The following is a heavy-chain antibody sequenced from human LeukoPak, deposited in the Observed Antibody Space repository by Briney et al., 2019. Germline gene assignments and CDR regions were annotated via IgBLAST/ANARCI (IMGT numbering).Heavy chain of an antibody. J-gene: IGHJ4*02. Sequence: SETLSLTCTVSGGSISSYYWSWIRQPAGKGLEWIGRIYTSGSTNYNPSLKSRVTMSVDTSKNQFSLKLSSVTAADTAVYYCARVVSDYYDSSGYLDYWGQGTLVTVSS. CDR3: ARVVSDYYDSSGYLDY. V-gene: IGHV4-4*07. CDR1: GGSISSYY. D-gene: IGHD3-22*01. CDR2: IYTSGST.